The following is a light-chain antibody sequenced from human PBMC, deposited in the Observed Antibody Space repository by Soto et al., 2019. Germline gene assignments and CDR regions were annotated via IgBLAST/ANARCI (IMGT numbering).Light chain of an antibody. CDR1: QYINTR. Sequence: EIVLTQSPATLSSFPGDRVTLSCRASQYINTRLAWYQHRPGQAPRLLIYQTSIRAAGIPARCSASGSGTDFTLTIGDVQPEDFALYYCHQRQSWPRTFGQGTKV. CDR2: QTS. J-gene: IGKJ1*01. CDR3: HQRQSWPRT. V-gene: IGKV3-11*01.